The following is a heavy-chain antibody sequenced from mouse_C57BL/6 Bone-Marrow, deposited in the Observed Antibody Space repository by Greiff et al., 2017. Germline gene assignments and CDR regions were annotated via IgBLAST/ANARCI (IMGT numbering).Heavy chain of an antibody. CDR3: ARHRDGYYRVPFAY. CDR1: GFTFSDYY. V-gene: IGHV5-12*01. Sequence: EVKLVESGGGLVQPGGSLKLSCAASGFTFSDYYMYWVRQPPEKRLEWVAYISNGGGSTYYPDTVKGRFTIARDNAKNTLYLQMSRLKSEDTAMYYCARHRDGYYRVPFAYWGQGTLVTVSA. D-gene: IGHD2-3*01. CDR2: ISNGGGST. J-gene: IGHJ3*01.